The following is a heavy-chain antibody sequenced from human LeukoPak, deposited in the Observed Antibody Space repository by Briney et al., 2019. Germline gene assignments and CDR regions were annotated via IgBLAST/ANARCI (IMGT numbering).Heavy chain of an antibody. D-gene: IGHD2-2*01. Sequence: SSETLSLTCAVYGGSFSGYYWSWIRQPPGKGLEWIGEINHSGSTNYNPSLKSRVTISVDTSKNQFSLKLSSVTAADTAVYYCAGSHTPTADYIVVVPAAPVDYWGQGTLVTVSS. J-gene: IGHJ4*02. V-gene: IGHV4-34*01. CDR3: AGSHTPTADYIVVVPAAPVDY. CDR1: GGSFSGYY. CDR2: INHSGST.